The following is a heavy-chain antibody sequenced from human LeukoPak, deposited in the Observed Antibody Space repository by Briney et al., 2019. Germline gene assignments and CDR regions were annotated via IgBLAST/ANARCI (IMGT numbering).Heavy chain of an antibody. Sequence: ASVKVSCTASGYTFTSYYMHWVRQAPGQGLEWMGIINPSGGSTSYAQKFQGRVTMTRDMSTSTVYMELSSLRSEDTAVYYCARVRFNYDILTGYYVSYYYYYMDVWGKGTTVTVSS. CDR2: INPSGGST. V-gene: IGHV1-46*01. CDR3: ARVRFNYDILTGYYVSYYYYYMDV. D-gene: IGHD3-9*01. J-gene: IGHJ6*03. CDR1: GYTFTSYY.